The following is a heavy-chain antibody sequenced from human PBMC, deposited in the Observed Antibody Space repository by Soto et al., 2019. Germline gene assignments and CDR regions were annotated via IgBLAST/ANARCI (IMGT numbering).Heavy chain of an antibody. CDR1: GFAFSSYA. J-gene: IGHJ4*02. CDR2: ISVSGGST. CDR3: AKDNRFSSWLLDY. Sequence: GGSLRLSCAASGFAFSSYAMSLVRQAPGKGLEWVSSISVSGGSTYYADSVKGRFTISRDNSKNTLYLQMNRLRAEDTAVYYCAKDNRFSSWLLDYWGQGTLVTVSS. V-gene: IGHV3-23*01. D-gene: IGHD3-22*01.